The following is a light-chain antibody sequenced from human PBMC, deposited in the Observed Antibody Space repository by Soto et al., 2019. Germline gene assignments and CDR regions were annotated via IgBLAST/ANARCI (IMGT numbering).Light chain of an antibody. CDR2: GAS. V-gene: IGKV3-15*01. J-gene: IGKJ2*01. CDR1: QSVSSN. CDR3: QQYNNCPYP. Sequence: EVVMTQSPATLSVSPGERATLSCRASQSVSSNLAWYQQKPGQAPRLLIYGASTRATGIPARFSGSGSGTEFTLTISSLQSEDFAVYYCQQYNNCPYPFGQGTKLEIK.